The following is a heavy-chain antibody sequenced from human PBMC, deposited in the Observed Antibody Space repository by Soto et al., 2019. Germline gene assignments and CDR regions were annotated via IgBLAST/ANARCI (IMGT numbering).Heavy chain of an antibody. D-gene: IGHD6-6*01. CDR1: GFTFSNYA. J-gene: IGHJ4*02. CDR2: ISNGGGST. V-gene: IGHV3-23*01. CDR3: AKRSVVAGREYYFDY. Sequence: PGGSLRLSCAAPGFTFSNYAMNWVRQAPGKGLEWVSVISNGGGSTFYADSVKGRFTVSRDNSKNTLFLQMNSLRAEDTALYYCAKRSVVAGREYYFDYWGQGTLVTVSS.